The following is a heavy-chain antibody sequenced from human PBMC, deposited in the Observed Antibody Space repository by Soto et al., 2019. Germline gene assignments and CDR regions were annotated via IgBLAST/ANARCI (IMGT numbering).Heavy chain of an antibody. Sequence: SETLSLTCAVYGGSFSGYYWSWIRQPPGKGLEWIGEINHSGSTNYNPSLKSRVTISVDTSKNQFSLKLSSVTAADTAVYYCAREITGITMVRGSRYYYYGMDVWGQGTTVT. J-gene: IGHJ6*02. CDR1: GGSFSGYY. CDR3: AREITGITMVRGSRYYYYGMDV. CDR2: INHSGST. V-gene: IGHV4-34*01. D-gene: IGHD3-10*01.